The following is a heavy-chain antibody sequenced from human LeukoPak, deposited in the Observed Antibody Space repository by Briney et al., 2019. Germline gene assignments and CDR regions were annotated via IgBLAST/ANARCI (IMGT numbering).Heavy chain of an antibody. J-gene: IGHJ4*02. CDR1: GYTFTDYY. V-gene: IGHV1-2*02. CDR3: ARGGDGDRRDFDY. D-gene: IGHD5-24*01. Sequence: ASVKVSCKASGYTFTDYYMHWVRQAPGQGLEWMGWINPKSGGTNYAQKFQGRVTMTRDTSISTAYMELSSLSSEDTAVYYCARGGDGDRRDFDYWGQGTLVTVSS. CDR2: INPKSGGT.